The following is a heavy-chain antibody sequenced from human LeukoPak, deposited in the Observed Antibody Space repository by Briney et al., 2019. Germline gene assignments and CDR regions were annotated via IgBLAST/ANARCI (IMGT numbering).Heavy chain of an antibody. D-gene: IGHD5-18*01. V-gene: IGHV4-39*01. J-gene: IGHJ4*02. CDR1: GGSISSSNYY. Sequence: SETLSLTCTVSGGSISSSNYYWVWIRQPPGKGLEWIGNIFYNGNTYYNPSLKSRVTIPVDTSKNQFSLKLSSVTAADPAVYYCARPSTAMVTDFDYWGQGTLVTVSS. CDR3: ARPSTAMVTDFDY. CDR2: IFYNGNT.